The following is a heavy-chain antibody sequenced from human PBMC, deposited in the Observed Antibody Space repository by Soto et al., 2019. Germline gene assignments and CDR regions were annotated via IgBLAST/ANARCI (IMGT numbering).Heavy chain of an antibody. Sequence: GGSLRLSCAASGSTFSSYAMSWVRQTPGKGLEWVSGVPGDGGGTYYADSVKGRFSISRDNSKNTLSLQMNSLRVEDTAVYYCAKGGGGATGWPNWYADLWGRGTLVTVSS. J-gene: IGHJ2*01. CDR2: VPGDGGGT. V-gene: IGHV3-23*01. CDR1: GSTFSSYA. CDR3: AKGGGGATGWPNWYADL. D-gene: IGHD6-19*01.